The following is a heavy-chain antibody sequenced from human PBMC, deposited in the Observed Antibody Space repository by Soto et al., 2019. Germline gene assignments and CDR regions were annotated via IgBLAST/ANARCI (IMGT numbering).Heavy chain of an antibody. V-gene: IGHV4-4*02. J-gene: IGHJ6*02. Sequence: SETLSLTCAVSGGSISNTNYWSWVRQSPGKGLEWIGEIYHGGHTDYNPSVKSRVTMSVDKSKNQFSLKLNSVTAADTAVYYCARDLWGYCGTDCYPLDVWGQGTTVTVSS. D-gene: IGHD2-21*02. CDR1: GGSISNTNY. CDR2: IYHGGHT. CDR3: ARDLWGYCGTDCYPLDV.